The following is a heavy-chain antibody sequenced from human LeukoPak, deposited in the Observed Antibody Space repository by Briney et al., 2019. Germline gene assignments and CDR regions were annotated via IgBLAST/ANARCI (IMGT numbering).Heavy chain of an antibody. CDR2: INPGGDNT. V-gene: IGHV1-46*01. Sequence: GASVKVSCKASGYTFTDYYIHWVRQAPGQGLEWMGLINPGGDNTDYAQNFQGRLTMTSDTSARTVYMELSSLRSEDTAVYYCARIRDGYNDAYDIWGQGTVVTVPS. CDR1: GYTFTDYY. D-gene: IGHD5-24*01. J-gene: IGHJ3*02. CDR3: ARIRDGYNDAYDI.